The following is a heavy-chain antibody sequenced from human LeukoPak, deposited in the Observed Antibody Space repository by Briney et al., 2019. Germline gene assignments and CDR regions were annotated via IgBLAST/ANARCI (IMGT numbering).Heavy chain of an antibody. Sequence: GGSLRLSCAASGFTVSSNYMSWVRQAPGKGLEWVSGISWNSGSIGYADSVKGRFTISRDNAKNSLYLQMNSLRAEDTALYYCAKALHEGIVVVVAATPFDYWGQGTLVTVSS. V-gene: IGHV3-9*01. CDR1: GFTVSSNY. CDR2: ISWNSGSI. J-gene: IGHJ4*02. D-gene: IGHD2-15*01. CDR3: AKALHEGIVVVVAATPFDY.